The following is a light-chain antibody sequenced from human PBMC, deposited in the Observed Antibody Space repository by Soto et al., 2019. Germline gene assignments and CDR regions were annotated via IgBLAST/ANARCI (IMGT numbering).Light chain of an antibody. J-gene: IGKJ1*01. Sequence: EIVMTQSPATLSVSPGEGATLSCRASQSVSSNLAWYQQKPGQAPRLLISDTATRATTIPAKFSGSGSGTEFTLTISSLQSEDLAAYSSQQYHEWPPTFGQGTKV. V-gene: IGKV3-15*01. CDR3: QQYHEWPPT. CDR1: QSVSSN. CDR2: DTA.